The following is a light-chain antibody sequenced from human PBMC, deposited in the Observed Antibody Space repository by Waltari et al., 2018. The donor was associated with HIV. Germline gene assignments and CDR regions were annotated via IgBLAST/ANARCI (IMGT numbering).Light chain of an antibody. V-gene: IGKV3-15*01. J-gene: IGKJ1*01. Sequence: EIVMKQSPATLSVSPGERATLSCRASQSVGINLAWYLQKPGQAPRLLIYGASTRATGVPARFSGSVSGTEFTITISSLQSEDFAVYYCQHYKHWFWTFGQGTKVEIK. CDR1: QSVGIN. CDR2: GAS. CDR3: QHYKHWFWT.